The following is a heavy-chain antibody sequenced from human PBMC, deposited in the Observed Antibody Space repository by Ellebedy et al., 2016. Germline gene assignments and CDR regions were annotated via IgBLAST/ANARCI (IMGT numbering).Heavy chain of an antibody. Sequence: SETLSLXXAVYGGSFSGYYWSWIRQPPGKGLEWIGEINHSGSTNYNPSLKSRVTISVDTSKNQFSLKLSSVTAADTAVYYCARGQRSPAMVWAFDYWGQGTLVTVSS. CDR3: ARGQRSPAMVWAFDY. D-gene: IGHD5-18*01. CDR1: GGSFSGYY. V-gene: IGHV4-34*01. CDR2: INHSGST. J-gene: IGHJ4*02.